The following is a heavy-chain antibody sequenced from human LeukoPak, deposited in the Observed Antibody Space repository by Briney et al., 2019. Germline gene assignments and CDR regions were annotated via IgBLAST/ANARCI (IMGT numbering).Heavy chain of an antibody. Sequence: ASVKVSCKASEYTFTGYYLHWVRQAPGQGLEWMGWINPHSGDTDYAQKFQGRVTMTRDTSISTAYMELSRLRSDDTAVYYCARRGYSYGDYWGQGTLVTVSS. J-gene: IGHJ4*02. V-gene: IGHV1-2*02. CDR2: INPHSGDT. CDR1: EYTFTGYY. CDR3: ARRGYSYGDY. D-gene: IGHD5-18*01.